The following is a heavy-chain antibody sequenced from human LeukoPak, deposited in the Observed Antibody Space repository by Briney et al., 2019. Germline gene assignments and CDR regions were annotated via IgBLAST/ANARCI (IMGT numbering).Heavy chain of an antibody. V-gene: IGHV1-69*13. Sequence: SVKVSCKASGGTVSNYAINWVRQAPGQGLKWMGGIIPIFATANYAQNFQGRVTITADESTSTAYLELSSLRSEDTAVYYCARGSYSSSSSLHYYYFYYMDVWGNGTTVTVSS. CDR1: GGTVSNYA. D-gene: IGHD6-6*01. CDR2: IIPIFATA. J-gene: IGHJ6*03. CDR3: ARGSYSSSSSLHYYYFYYMDV.